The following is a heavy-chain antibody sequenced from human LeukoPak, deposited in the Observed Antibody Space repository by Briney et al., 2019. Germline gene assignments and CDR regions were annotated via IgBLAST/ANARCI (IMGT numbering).Heavy chain of an antibody. CDR2: IRSSNAYI. J-gene: IGHJ4*02. V-gene: IGHV3-21*03. CDR1: GFTLSRYS. CDR3: ARADYHDSSGPFDY. D-gene: IGHD3-22*01. Sequence: GGSLRLSCAPSGFTLSRYSMGWVRQAPGPGVEWVSSIRSSNAYIYDAESTKGRISISRDNTKNSLSLQMNSLRAEDTAVYVCARADYHDSSGPFDYWGPGTLVTVSS.